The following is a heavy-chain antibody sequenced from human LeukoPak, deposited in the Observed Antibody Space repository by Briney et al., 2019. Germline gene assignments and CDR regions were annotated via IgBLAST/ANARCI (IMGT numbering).Heavy chain of an antibody. D-gene: IGHD3-10*01. CDR1: GGSISGYY. V-gene: IGHV4-59*01. CDR2: VYHSGGT. Sequence: PSETLSLTCTVSGGSISGYYWTWIRQPPGKGLEWIGYVYHSGGTSYNPSLKSRVTIAVDTSKNQFSLKLTPVTAADTAVYYCARDNADYASGGDWFDPWGQGTLVTVSS. CDR3: ARDNADYASGGDWFDP. J-gene: IGHJ5*02.